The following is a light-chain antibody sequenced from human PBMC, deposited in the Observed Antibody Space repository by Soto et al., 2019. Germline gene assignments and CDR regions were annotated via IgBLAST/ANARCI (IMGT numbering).Light chain of an antibody. CDR3: LLSYIGAQVV. V-gene: IGLV7-46*01. CDR1: TGAVTSGHY. J-gene: IGLJ2*01. CDR2: DTS. Sequence: QAVVTQEPSLTVSPGGTVTLTCGSSTGAVTSGHYPYWFQQKPGQAPRTLIYDTSNKHSWTPARFSGSLLGGKAALTLSGAQPEDEAEYYCLLSYIGAQVVFGGGTKVTVL.